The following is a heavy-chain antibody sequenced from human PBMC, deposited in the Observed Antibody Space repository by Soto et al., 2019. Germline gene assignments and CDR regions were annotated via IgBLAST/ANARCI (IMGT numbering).Heavy chain of an antibody. CDR1: GYSISSGYY. Sequence: SETLSLTCAVSGYSISSGYYWGWIRQPPGKGLEWIGSIYHSGSTYYNPSLKSRVTISVDTSKNQFSLKLSSVTAADTAVYYCARRNLGATPDAFDIWGKGTMVTVS. V-gene: IGHV4-38-2*01. J-gene: IGHJ3*02. CDR3: ARRNLGATPDAFDI. CDR2: IYHSGST. D-gene: IGHD1-26*01.